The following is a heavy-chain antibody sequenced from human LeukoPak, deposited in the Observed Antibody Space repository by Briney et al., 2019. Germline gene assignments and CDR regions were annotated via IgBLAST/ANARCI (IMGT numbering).Heavy chain of an antibody. CDR2: INTNSGGT. Sequence: ASVKVSCKASGGTFSSYAISWVRQAPGQGLEWMGWINTNSGGTNYAQKFQGRVTMTRDTSTSTVYMELSSLRSEDTAVYYCAREGGDDSGNNWFDPWGQGTLVTVSS. J-gene: IGHJ5*02. CDR3: AREGGDDSGNNWFDP. CDR1: GGTFSSYA. D-gene: IGHD1-1*01. V-gene: IGHV1-2*02.